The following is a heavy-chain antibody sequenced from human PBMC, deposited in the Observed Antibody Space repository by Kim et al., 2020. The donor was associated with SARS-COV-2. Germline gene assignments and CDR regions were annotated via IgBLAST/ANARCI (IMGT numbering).Heavy chain of an antibody. D-gene: IGHD4-17*01. CDR2: ISSSSSYT. Sequence: GGSLRLSCAASGFTFSDYYMSWIRQAPGKGLEWVSYISSSSSYTNYADSVKGRFTISRDNAKNSLYLQMNSLRAEDTAVYYCARGDEVYGFDYWGQGTLVTVSS. V-gene: IGHV3-11*03. CDR1: GFTFSDYY. J-gene: IGHJ4*02. CDR3: ARGDEVYGFDY.